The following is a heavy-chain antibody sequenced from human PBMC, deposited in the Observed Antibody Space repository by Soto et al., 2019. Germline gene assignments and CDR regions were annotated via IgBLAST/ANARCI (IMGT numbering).Heavy chain of an antibody. Sequence: EVQLSESGGGLVQPGGSLRLSCTASGFTFGSYVMRWVRQAPGKGLEWVSTISGSGDSTYYADSAKGRFTISRDNSRNTLSLEMNSLRAEDTAIYYCAKAYYTSGSRASPPDYWGQGTLVTVSS. CDR1: GFTFGSYV. J-gene: IGHJ4*02. V-gene: IGHV3-23*01. CDR2: ISGSGDST. CDR3: AKAYYTSGSRASPPDY. D-gene: IGHD3-10*01.